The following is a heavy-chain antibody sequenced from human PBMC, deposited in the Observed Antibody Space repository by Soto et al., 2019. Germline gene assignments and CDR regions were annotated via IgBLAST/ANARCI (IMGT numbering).Heavy chain of an antibody. CDR2: MNPNSGNT. Sequence: ASLKVSCKNSGYTFTSSDINWVRQATGQGLEWMGWMNPNSGNTGYAQKFQGRVTMTRNTSISTAYMELSSLRSEDTAVYYCARGLRSWFDPWGQGTLVTVSS. J-gene: IGHJ5*02. V-gene: IGHV1-8*01. CDR1: GYTFTSSD. CDR3: ARGLRSWFDP.